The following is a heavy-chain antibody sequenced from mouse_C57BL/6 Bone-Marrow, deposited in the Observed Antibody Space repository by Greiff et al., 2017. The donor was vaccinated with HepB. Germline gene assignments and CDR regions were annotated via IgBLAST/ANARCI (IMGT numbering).Heavy chain of an antibody. V-gene: IGHV1-64*01. J-gene: IGHJ3*01. CDR3: ARGSSSAWFAY. CDR2: IHPNSGST. CDR1: GYTFTSYW. D-gene: IGHD1-1*01. Sequence: VQLQQPGAELVKPGASVKLSCKASGYTFTSYWMHWVKQRPGQGLEWIGMIHPNSGSTNYNEKFKSKATLTVDKSSSTAYMQRSSLTSEDSAVYDCARGSSSAWFAYWGQGTLVTVSA.